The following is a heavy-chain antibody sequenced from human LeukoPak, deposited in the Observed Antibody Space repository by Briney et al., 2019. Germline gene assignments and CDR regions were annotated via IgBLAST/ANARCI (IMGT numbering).Heavy chain of an antibody. Sequence: GESLGISCKGSGYSFTSYWISWVRQMPGKGLEWMGRIDPSDSYTNYSPSFQGHVTISADKSISTAYLQWSSLKASDTAMYYCARRREYDILTGYFYFDYWGQGTLVTVSS. CDR3: ARRREYDILTGYFYFDY. CDR2: IDPSDSYT. D-gene: IGHD3-9*01. V-gene: IGHV5-10-1*01. CDR1: GYSFTSYW. J-gene: IGHJ4*02.